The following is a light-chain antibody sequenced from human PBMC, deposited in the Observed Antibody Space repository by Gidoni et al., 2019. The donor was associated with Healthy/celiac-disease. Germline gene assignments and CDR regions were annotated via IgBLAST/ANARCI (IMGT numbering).Light chain of an antibody. V-gene: IGLV2-8*01. Sequence: QSALTQPPSPSGFPGPSVTISCTGTSSDVGGYNYVSWYQQHPGKAPKLMIYEVSKRPSGVPDRFSGSKSGNTASLTVSGLQAEDEADYYCSSYAGSNNYVVFGGGTKLTVL. J-gene: IGLJ2*01. CDR1: SSDVGGYNY. CDR2: EVS. CDR3: SSYAGSNNYVV.